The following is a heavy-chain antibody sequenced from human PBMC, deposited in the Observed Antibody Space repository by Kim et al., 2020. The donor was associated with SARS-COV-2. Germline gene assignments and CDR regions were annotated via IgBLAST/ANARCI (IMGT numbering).Heavy chain of an antibody. CDR1: GGSISSSSYY. CDR2: IYYSGST. CDR3: ARHRVGGRIAAAGTTGTHFDY. V-gene: IGHV4-39*01. Sequence: SETLSLTCTVSGGSISSSSYYWGWIRQPPGKGLEWIGSIYYSGSTYYNPSLKSRVTISVDTSKNQFSLKLSSVTAADTAVYYCARHRVGGRIAAAGTTGTHFDYWGQGTLVTVSS. J-gene: IGHJ4*02. D-gene: IGHD6-13*01.